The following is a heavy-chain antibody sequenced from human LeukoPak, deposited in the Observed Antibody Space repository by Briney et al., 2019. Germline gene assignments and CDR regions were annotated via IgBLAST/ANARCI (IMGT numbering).Heavy chain of an antibody. CDR3: ARDPSPGYFDY. Sequence: ASVKVSCKASGYTFSSYGFSWVRQAPGQGLEWMGWINPNSGGTNYAQKFQGRVTMTRDTSISTAYMELSRLRSDDTAVYYCARDPSPGYFDYWGQGTLVTVSS. CDR1: GYTFSSYG. J-gene: IGHJ4*02. V-gene: IGHV1-2*02. CDR2: INPNSGGT. D-gene: IGHD2-2*03.